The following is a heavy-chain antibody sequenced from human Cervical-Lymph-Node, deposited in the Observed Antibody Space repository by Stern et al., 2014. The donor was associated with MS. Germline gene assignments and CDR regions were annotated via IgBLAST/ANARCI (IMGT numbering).Heavy chain of an antibody. CDR2: FIPIFETA. CDR3: AIVGYCSSRSCLGCYYGMDV. D-gene: IGHD2-2*01. V-gene: IGHV1-69*01. Sequence: MQLVESGAEVKKPGSSVKVSCKLSGGTLTNYGISWVRQAPGQGLEWMGGFIPIFETANYSQDFQGRVTMTADESTSTVDIELSGLRSQDTSVYYCAIVGYCSSRSCLGCYYGMDVWGQGTTVTVSS. CDR1: GGTLTNYG. J-gene: IGHJ6*02.